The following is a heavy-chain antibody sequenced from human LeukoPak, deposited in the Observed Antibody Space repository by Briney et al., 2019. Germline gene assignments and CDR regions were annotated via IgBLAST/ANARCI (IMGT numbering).Heavy chain of an antibody. D-gene: IGHD2-15*01. CDR2: IWYDGSNK. CDR3: AREVLGYCSGGSCYGIDY. J-gene: IGHJ4*02. Sequence: PGGSLRLSCAASGFTFSSYGMHWVRQAPGKGLEWVAVIWYDGSNKYYADSVKGRFTISRDNSKNTLYLQMNSLRAEDTAVYYCAREVLGYCSGGSCYGIDYWGQGTLVTVSS. V-gene: IGHV3-33*01. CDR1: GFTFSSYG.